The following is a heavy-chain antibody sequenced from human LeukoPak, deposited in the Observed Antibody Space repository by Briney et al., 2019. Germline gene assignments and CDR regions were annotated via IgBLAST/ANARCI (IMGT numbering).Heavy chain of an antibody. D-gene: IGHD6-13*01. CDR3: TRARAYSSSWNYFDY. J-gene: IGHJ4*02. CDR2: THYSGIT. Sequence: SETLSLTCTVSGGSISSGDYYRSWIRQPPGKGLEWIGHTHYSGITYYSPSLKSRLTISVDTSKNQFSLELSSVTAADTAVYHCTRARAYSSSWNYFDYWGQGTLVTVSS. V-gene: IGHV4-30-4*08. CDR1: GGSISSGDYY.